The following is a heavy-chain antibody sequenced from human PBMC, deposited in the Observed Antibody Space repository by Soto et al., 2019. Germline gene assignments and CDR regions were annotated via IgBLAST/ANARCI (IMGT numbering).Heavy chain of an antibody. D-gene: IGHD3-9*01. CDR2: ISGSGGST. Sequence: GGSLRLSCAASGLTFSSYAMSWVRQAQGKGLEWVSAISGSGGSTYYADSVKGRFTISRDNSKNTLYLQMNSLRAEDTAVYYCAKAPNYDILTGYKYWGQGTLVTVSS. V-gene: IGHV3-23*01. J-gene: IGHJ4*02. CDR1: GLTFSSYA. CDR3: AKAPNYDILTGYKY.